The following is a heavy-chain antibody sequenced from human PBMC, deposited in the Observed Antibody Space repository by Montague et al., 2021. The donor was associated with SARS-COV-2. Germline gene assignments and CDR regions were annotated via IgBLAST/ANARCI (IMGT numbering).Heavy chain of an antibody. Sequence: SLRLSCAASGFPFNNYAMSWVRQVPGKGLAWVSSISGRGGATYYADSVKGRFTISRDNSKNTLYLQMGSLRAEDTAVYYCAKESWTTVNPPNWFDPWGQGTMVTVSS. CDR1: GFPFNNYA. D-gene: IGHD4-11*01. V-gene: IGHV3-23*01. CDR3: AKESWTTVNPPNWFDP. J-gene: IGHJ5*02. CDR2: ISGRGGAT.